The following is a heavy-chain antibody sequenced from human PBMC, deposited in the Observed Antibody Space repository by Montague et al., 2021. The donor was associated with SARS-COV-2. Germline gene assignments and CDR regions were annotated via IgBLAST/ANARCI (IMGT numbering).Heavy chain of an antibody. D-gene: IGHD3-9*01. CDR2: IYSSGST. V-gene: IGHV4-39*01. CDR3: VRSRAERDFVWSKLDADVKPYYIDV. J-gene: IGHJ4*02. Sequence: SETLSLTCTVSGGSISSSSYYWGWIRQPPGKGLEWIGSIYSSGSTYYNPSLKSRVTISVDTSKNQFSLKLSSVTAADTAVYYCVRSRAERDFVWSKLDADVKPYYIDVWGQGTLVTVSS. CDR1: GGSISSSSYY.